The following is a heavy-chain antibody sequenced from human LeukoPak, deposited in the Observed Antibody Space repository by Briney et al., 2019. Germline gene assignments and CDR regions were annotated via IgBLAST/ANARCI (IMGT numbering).Heavy chain of an antibody. J-gene: IGHJ4*02. V-gene: IGHV1-69*13. CDR2: IIPIFGTA. CDR3: ARDMGDYYDSSGYYDSFDY. CDR1: GYTFTSYA. D-gene: IGHD3-22*01. Sequence: SVKVSCKASGYTFTSYAISWVRQAPGQGLEWMGGIIPIFGTANYAQKFQGRVTITADESTSTAYMELSSLRSEDTAVYYCARDMGDYYDSSGYYDSFDYWGQGTLVTVSS.